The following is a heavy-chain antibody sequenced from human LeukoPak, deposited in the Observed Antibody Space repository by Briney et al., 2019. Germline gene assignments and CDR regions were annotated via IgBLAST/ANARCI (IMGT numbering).Heavy chain of an antibody. V-gene: IGHV4-61*01. CDR3: ARATQQLVDFDY. CDR1: GGSVSSGSYY. CDR2: IYYSGST. J-gene: IGHJ4*02. D-gene: IGHD6-13*01. Sequence: SETLSLTCTVSGGSVSSGSYYWSWIRQPPGKGLEWIGYIYYSGSTNYNPSLKSRVTTSVDTSKNQFSLKLSSVTAADTAVYYCARATQQLVDFDYWGQGTLVTVSS.